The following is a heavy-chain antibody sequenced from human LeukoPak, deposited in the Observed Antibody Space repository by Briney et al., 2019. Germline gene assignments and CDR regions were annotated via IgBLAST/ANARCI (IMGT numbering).Heavy chain of an antibody. CDR2: ISSSSSYI. V-gene: IGHV3-21*01. Sequence: GGSLRLSYAASGFTFSSYSMNWVRQAPGKRLEWVSSISSSSSYIYYADSVKGRFTIARDNAKNSLYLQMNSLRAEDTAVYYCARVDCSSTSCVGVSYYYMDVWGKGTTVTVSS. J-gene: IGHJ6*03. D-gene: IGHD2-2*01. CDR3: ARVDCSSTSCVGVSYYYMDV. CDR1: GFTFSSYS.